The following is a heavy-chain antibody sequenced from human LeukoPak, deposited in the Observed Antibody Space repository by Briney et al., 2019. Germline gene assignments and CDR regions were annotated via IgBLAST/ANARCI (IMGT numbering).Heavy chain of an antibody. CDR2: IIPIFHQP. D-gene: IGHD3-22*01. CDR3: ARDRNYYDSSGYYVLGAFDI. CDR1: GGTFSTHS. J-gene: IGHJ3*02. V-gene: IGHV1-69*05. Sequence: SVKVSCKASGGTFSTHSISWVRQAPGRGLEWMGGIIPIFHQPKNSQKFQGRVTITTDESTSTAYMELSSLRSEDTAVYYCARDRNYYDSSGYYVLGAFDIWGQGTMVTVSS.